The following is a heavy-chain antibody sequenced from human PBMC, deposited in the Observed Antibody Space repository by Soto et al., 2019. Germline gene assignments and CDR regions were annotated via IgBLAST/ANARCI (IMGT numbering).Heavy chain of an antibody. CDR1: GGSFSGYY. V-gene: IGHV4-34*01. CDR2: INHSGST. D-gene: IGHD6-13*01. Sequence: SETLSLTCAVYGGSFSGYYWSWIRQPPGKGLEWIGEINHSGSTNYNPSLKSRVTISVDTSKNQFSLKLSSVTAADTAVYYCARGRLENGIAAAGTDFDYWGQGTLVTVSS. J-gene: IGHJ4*02. CDR3: ARGRLENGIAAAGTDFDY.